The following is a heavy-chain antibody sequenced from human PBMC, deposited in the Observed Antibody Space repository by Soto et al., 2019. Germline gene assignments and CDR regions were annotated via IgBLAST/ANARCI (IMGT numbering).Heavy chain of an antibody. CDR2: IIPIFPTP. Sequence: QVQLVQSGAEVKKPGSSVKISCKASGGTFRTNAFSWVRQAPGQGLGWMGGIIPIFPTPDYAQKFQSRVTITADESTTTTYMELSSLRSEDTAIYYCARDKDRLQLGGNYYYIMDVWGQGTTVTVSS. V-gene: IGHV1-69*12. CDR1: GGTFRTNA. D-gene: IGHD1-1*01. J-gene: IGHJ6*02. CDR3: ARDKDRLQLGGNYYYIMDV.